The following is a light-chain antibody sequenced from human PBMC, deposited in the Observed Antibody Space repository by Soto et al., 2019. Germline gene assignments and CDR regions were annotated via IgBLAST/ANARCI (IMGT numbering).Light chain of an antibody. CDR2: GAS. J-gene: IGKJ5*01. Sequence: EIVLTQSPGTLSLSPGERATLSCRASQSVNSNLAWYQQKPGQAPRLLIYGASTRATGFPARFSGSGSGTEFTLTISSLESEDFAVYYCQQYNNWPPITFGQGTRLEIK. CDR1: QSVNSN. CDR3: QQYNNWPPIT. V-gene: IGKV3-15*01.